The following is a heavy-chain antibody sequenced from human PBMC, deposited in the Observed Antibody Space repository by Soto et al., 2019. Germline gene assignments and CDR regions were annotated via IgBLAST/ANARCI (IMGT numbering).Heavy chain of an antibody. CDR2: ISAYNGNT. V-gene: IGHV1-18*01. J-gene: IGHJ4*02. Sequence: ASVKVSCKASGYTFTSYGISWVRQAPGQGLEWMGWISAYNGNTNYAQKFQGRVTITRDTSASTAYMELSSLRSEDTAVYYCARDWQSLRSYYFDYWGQGTLVTVSS. CDR3: ARDWQSLRSYYFDY. CDR1: GYTFTSYG. D-gene: IGHD6-19*01.